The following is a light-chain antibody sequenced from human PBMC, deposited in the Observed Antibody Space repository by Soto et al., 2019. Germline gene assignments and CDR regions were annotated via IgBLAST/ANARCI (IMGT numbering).Light chain of an antibody. V-gene: IGKV1-27*01. CDR2: AAS. J-gene: IGKJ1*01. CDR3: QKYYSALWT. Sequence: DSQLTQSPASLSASVGDTVTITCRASQTVSRYLNWYQQKSGTAPKLLIYAASTLQSGVPSRFSGRGSGTDFTLTITSLQPEDVATYYCQKYYSALWTFGQGSKADVK. CDR1: QTVSRY.